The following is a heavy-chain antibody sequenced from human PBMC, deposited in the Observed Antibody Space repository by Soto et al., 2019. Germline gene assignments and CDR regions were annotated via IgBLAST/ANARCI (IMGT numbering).Heavy chain of an antibody. CDR3: ARSGVLRFLEWFQNWFDP. CDR2: MNPNSGNT. Sequence: GASVKVSCKASGYTFTGYDINWVRQATGQGLEWMGWMNPNSGNTGYAQKFQGRVTMTRNTSISTAYMELSSLRSEDTAVYYCARSGVLRFLEWFQNWFDPWGQGPRGTVSS. D-gene: IGHD3-3*01. V-gene: IGHV1-8*01. CDR1: GYTFTGYD. J-gene: IGHJ5*02.